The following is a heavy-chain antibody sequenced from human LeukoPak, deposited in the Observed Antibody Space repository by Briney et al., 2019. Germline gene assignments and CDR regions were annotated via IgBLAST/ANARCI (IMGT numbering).Heavy chain of an antibody. Sequence: GGSLRLSCAASGFTVSSNYMSWVRQAPGKGLEWISVIYSGGNTYYADSVKGRFTISRDISENTLFLRMNSLRAEDTAVYCCARLGSFDFWGGHGPWGQGALVTVSS. CDR2: IYSGGNT. CDR1: GFTVSSNY. J-gene: IGHJ5*02. D-gene: IGHD3-3*01. CDR3: ARLGSFDFWGGHGP. V-gene: IGHV3-66*01.